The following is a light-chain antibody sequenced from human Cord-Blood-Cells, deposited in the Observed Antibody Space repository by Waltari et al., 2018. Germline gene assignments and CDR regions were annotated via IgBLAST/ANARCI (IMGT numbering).Light chain of an antibody. V-gene: IGKV2-28*01. Sequence: TQSPLSLPVTPGEPASISCRSSQSLLHSNGYNYLVWYLQKPGQSPQLLIYLGSNRASGVPDRFSGSGSGTDFTLKISRVEAEDVGVYYCMQALQTPFTFGPGTKVDIK. CDR1: QSLLHSNGYNY. CDR2: LGS. CDR3: MQALQTPFT. J-gene: IGKJ3*01.